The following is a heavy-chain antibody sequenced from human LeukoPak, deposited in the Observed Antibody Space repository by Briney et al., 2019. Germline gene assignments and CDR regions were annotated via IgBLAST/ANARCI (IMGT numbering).Heavy chain of an antibody. J-gene: IGHJ5*02. Sequence: SETLSLTCTVSGGSISSYCWSWIRQPPGKGLEWIGYIYYSGSTNYNPSLKSRVTISVDTSKNQFSLKLSSVTAADTAVYYCARQGATNWFDPWGQGTLVTVSS. CDR1: GGSISSYC. CDR2: IYYSGST. V-gene: IGHV4-59*08. CDR3: ARQGATNWFDP. D-gene: IGHD1-26*01.